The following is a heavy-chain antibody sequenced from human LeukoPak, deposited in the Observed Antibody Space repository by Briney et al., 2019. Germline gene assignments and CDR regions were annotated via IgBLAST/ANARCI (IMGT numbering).Heavy chain of an antibody. V-gene: IGHV3-23*01. CDR3: AKGNRIAVAGSYSDY. Sequence: GGSLRLSCAAPGFXFXXYAMSXXRXAPGKGLEWVSAISGXGGSTYYANSVKGRFTISRDNSKNTLNLQMNSLRADDTAVYYCAKGNRIAVAGSYSDYWGQGTLVTVSA. J-gene: IGHJ4*02. D-gene: IGHD6-19*01. CDR2: ISGXGGST. CDR1: GFXFXXYA.